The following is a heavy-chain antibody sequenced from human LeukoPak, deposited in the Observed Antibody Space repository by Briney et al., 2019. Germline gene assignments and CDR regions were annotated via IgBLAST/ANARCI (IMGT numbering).Heavy chain of an antibody. CDR3: ARGTDDGSGYYPLDY. Sequence: ASVKVSCKASGCTFTTYYMHWVRVAPGQGLEWMGMINPSGGSTNYAQKFQGRVTLTRDTSTSTVYMELSSLRSEDTAIYYCARGTDDGSGYYPLDYWGQGTLFTVSS. CDR2: INPSGGST. J-gene: IGHJ4*02. V-gene: IGHV1-46*01. CDR1: GCTFTTYY. D-gene: IGHD3-22*01.